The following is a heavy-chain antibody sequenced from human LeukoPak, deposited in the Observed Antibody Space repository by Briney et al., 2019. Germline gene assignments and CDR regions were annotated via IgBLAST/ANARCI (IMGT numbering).Heavy chain of an antibody. Sequence: SETLSLTCTVSGGSISSYYWSWIRQPPGKGLEWIGYIYYSGSTNYNPSLKSRVTISVDTSKNQFSLKLSSVTAADTAVYYCARSGYVWGSYRYQDAFDIWGQGTMVTVSS. CDR2: IYYSGST. D-gene: IGHD3-16*02. CDR3: ARSGYVWGSYRYQDAFDI. J-gene: IGHJ3*02. V-gene: IGHV4-59*01. CDR1: GGSISSYY.